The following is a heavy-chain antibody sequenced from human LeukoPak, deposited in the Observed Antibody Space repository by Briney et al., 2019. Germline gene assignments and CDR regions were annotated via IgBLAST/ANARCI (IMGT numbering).Heavy chain of an antibody. CDR1: GFTFSSYA. J-gene: IGHJ5*02. CDR2: ISYDGSNK. Sequence: TGGSLRLSCAASGFTFSSYAMHWVRQAPGKGLEWVAVISYDGSNKYYADSAKGRFTISRDNSKNTLYLQMNSLRAEDTAAYYCARDGYCSGGSCAENWSDPWGQGTLVTVSS. D-gene: IGHD2-15*01. CDR3: ARDGYCSGGSCAENWSDP. V-gene: IGHV3-30-3*01.